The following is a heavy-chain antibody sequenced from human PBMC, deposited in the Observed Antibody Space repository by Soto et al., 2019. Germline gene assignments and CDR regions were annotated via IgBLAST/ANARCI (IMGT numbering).Heavy chain of an antibody. V-gene: IGHV2-5*02. CDR2: IYWDDDK. CDR3: AHRQRTVVVGAPFDL. D-gene: IGHD2-15*01. J-gene: IGHJ4*02. CDR1: GVSLSTSGEG. Sequence: QITLRESGPTLVQPTQTLTLTCTLSGVSLSTSGEGVGWIRQPPGKALEWLALIYWDDDKRFSPSLKSRLAINRDISKNQVVMPMTEMAPEDTAIYYCAHRQRTVVVGAPFDLWGQGSQVTVSS.